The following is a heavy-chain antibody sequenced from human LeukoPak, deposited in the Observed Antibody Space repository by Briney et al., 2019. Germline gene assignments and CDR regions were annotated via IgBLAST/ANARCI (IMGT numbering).Heavy chain of an antibody. Sequence: SVKVSCKASGGTFSSYAISWVRQAPGQGLEWMGGIIPIFGTANYAQKFQGRVTMTTDTSTSTAYMELRSLRSDDTAVYYCARDYYDSSGYTEGDYWGQGTLVTVSS. CDR3: ARDYYDSSGYTEGDY. D-gene: IGHD3-22*01. CDR1: GGTFSSYA. CDR2: IIPIFGTA. J-gene: IGHJ4*02. V-gene: IGHV1-69*05.